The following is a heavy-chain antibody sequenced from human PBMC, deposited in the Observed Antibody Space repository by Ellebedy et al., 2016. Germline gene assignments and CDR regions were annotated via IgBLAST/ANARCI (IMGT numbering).Heavy chain of an antibody. J-gene: IGHJ4*02. CDR2: ISSSGSTI. V-gene: IGHV3-11*01. D-gene: IGHD3-16*01. CDR3: ARDYVWGSPFDY. Sequence: GESLKISXAASGFTFSDYYMSWIRQAPGKGLEWVSYISSSGSTIYYADSVKGRFTISRDNAKNSLYLQMNSLRAEDTAVYYCARDYVWGSPFDYWGQGTLVTVSS. CDR1: GFTFSDYY.